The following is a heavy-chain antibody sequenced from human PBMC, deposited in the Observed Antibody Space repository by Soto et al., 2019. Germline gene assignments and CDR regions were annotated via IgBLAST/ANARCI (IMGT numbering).Heavy chain of an antibody. Sequence: GSLRLSCAASGFTFSSYGMHWVRQAPGKGLEWVAVIWYDGSNKYYADSVKGRFTISRDNSKNTLYLQMSSLRAEDTAVYYCARDHDYGSSTSCYFLNDYGMDVWGQGTTVTVPS. CDR1: GFTFSSYG. CDR3: ARDHDYGSSTSCYFLNDYGMDV. J-gene: IGHJ6*02. CDR2: IWYDGSNK. D-gene: IGHD2-2*01. V-gene: IGHV3-33*01.